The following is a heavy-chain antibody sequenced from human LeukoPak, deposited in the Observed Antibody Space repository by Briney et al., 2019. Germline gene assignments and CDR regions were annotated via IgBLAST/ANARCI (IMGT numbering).Heavy chain of an antibody. CDR2: ISGSSSYI. Sequence: GGSLRLSCAASGFTFSRYNMNWVRQAPGKGLEWVSSISGSSSYIYYADSLKGRFTVSRDNAKNSLYLQMNSLRAEDTAVYYCARGSIVVVPAAGGGIDYWGQGTLVTVSS. D-gene: IGHD2-2*01. V-gene: IGHV3-21*01. CDR3: ARGSIVVVPAAGGGIDY. J-gene: IGHJ4*02. CDR1: GFTFSRYN.